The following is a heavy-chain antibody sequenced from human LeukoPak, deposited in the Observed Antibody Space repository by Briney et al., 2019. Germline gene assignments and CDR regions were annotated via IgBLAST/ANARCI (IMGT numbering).Heavy chain of an antibody. CDR2: IQNDGNNK. J-gene: IGHJ4*02. CDR1: GFTFSSNG. D-gene: IGHD6-6*01. CDR3: ARDWGTSSLYLVN. V-gene: IGHV3-30*02. Sequence: TGGSLRLSCAASGFTFSSNGMHWVRQAPGKGLECVAFIQNDGNNKKYADSVEGRFTISRDNSKNTLYLQMNSLRSEDTAVYYCARDWGTSSLYLVNWGQGTLVTVSS.